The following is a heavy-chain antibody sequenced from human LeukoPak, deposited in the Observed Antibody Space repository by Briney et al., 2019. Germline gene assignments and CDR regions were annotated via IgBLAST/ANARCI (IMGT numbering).Heavy chain of an antibody. CDR3: ARDGYYDSSGYDY. D-gene: IGHD3-22*01. Sequence: SETLSLTCTVSGGSISSYYWSWIRQPPGKGLEWIGYIYYSGSTNYNPSLKSRVTISVDTSKNQFSLKLSSVTAADAAVYYCARDGYYDSSGYDYWGQGTLVTVSS. CDR2: IYYSGST. V-gene: IGHV4-59*01. J-gene: IGHJ4*02. CDR1: GGSISSYY.